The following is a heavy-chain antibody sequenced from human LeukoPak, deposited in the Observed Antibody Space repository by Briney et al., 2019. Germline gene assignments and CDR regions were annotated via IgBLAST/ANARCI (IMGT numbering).Heavy chain of an antibody. D-gene: IGHD6-13*01. CDR1: GYTFTGYY. J-gene: IGHJ5*02. V-gene: IGHV1-2*02. CDR3: ARGAAAGTDWFDP. CDR2: INSNSGGT. Sequence: GASVKVSCKASGYTFTGYYMHWVRQAPGQGLEWMGWINSNSGGTNYAQKFQGRVTMTRDTSISTAYMELSRLRSDDTAVYYCARGAAAGTDWFDPWGQGTLVTVSS.